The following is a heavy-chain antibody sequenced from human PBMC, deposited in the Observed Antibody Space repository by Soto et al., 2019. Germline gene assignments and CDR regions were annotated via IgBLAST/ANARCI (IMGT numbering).Heavy chain of an antibody. CDR3: ARGLERQFGDY. CDR2: INHSGST. CDR1: GGSFSGYY. J-gene: IGHJ4*02. Sequence: SETLSLTCAVYGGSFSGYYWSWIRQPPGKGLEWIGEINHSGSTNYNPSLKSRVTISVDTSKNQFSLKLSSVTAADTAVYYCARGLERQFGDYWGQGTLVTVSS. D-gene: IGHD3-10*01. V-gene: IGHV4-34*01.